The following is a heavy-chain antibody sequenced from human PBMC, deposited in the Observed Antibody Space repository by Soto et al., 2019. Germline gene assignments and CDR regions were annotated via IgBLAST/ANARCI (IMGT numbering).Heavy chain of an antibody. Sequence: GGSLRLSCVASGFTFSTYCMSWVRQAPEKGLEWVANIRQDGGAKDYVDSVKGRFTISRDNAKNSQYLLMNSLRVEDTAVYYCASNYDILTGYYVIGPLDPWGQGTPVTVSS. V-gene: IGHV3-7*05. CDR3: ASNYDILTGYYVIGPLDP. D-gene: IGHD3-9*01. J-gene: IGHJ5*02. CDR2: IRQDGGAK. CDR1: GFTFSTYC.